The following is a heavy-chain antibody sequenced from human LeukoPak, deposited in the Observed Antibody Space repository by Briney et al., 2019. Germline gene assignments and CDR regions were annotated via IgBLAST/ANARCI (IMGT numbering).Heavy chain of an antibody. CDR2: IWYDGSGK. V-gene: IGHV3-33*01. J-gene: IGHJ4*02. CDR3: ARDPQYNVYYFHY. CDR1: GFTFSSYG. D-gene: IGHD1-1*01. Sequence: GRSLRLSCAASGFTFSSYGMHWVRQAPGKGLEWVGIIWYDGSGKYYADSVKGRLTISRDNSKNTVYLQMNSLRGEDTAVYYCARDPQYNVYYFHYWGQGTLVTVSS.